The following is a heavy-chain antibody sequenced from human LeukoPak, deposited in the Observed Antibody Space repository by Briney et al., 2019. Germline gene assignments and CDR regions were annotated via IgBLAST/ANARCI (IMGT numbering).Heavy chain of an antibody. CDR1: GFTFSSYS. D-gene: IGHD3-10*01. CDR2: ISSSSSTI. CDR3: ARDLSGRYAFDI. Sequence: PGGSLRLSCAGCGFTFSSYSMIWVRQAPGKGLEWVSYISSSSSTIYYADSVKGRFTISRDNAKNSLYLQMNSLRDEDTAVYYCARDLSGRYAFDIWGQGTMVTVSS. J-gene: IGHJ3*02. V-gene: IGHV3-48*02.